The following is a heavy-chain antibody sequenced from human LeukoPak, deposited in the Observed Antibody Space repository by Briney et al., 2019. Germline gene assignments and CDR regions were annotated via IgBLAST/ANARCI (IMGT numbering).Heavy chain of an antibody. CDR3: ARGAYIDYAYFFDL. CDR2: MSYDGTNK. Sequence: GGSLRLSCAASGFSFSLYAIHWVRQAPGKGLEWLAIMSYDGTNKFYADSVKGRFTISRDNSKNTIYLQMNSLRPEDTAVYFCARGAYIDYAYFFDLWGQGTLATVSS. V-gene: IGHV3-30*04. J-gene: IGHJ4*02. CDR1: GFSFSLYA. D-gene: IGHD4-17*01.